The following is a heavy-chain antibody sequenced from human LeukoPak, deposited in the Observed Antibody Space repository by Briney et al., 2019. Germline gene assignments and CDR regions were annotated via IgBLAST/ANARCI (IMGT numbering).Heavy chain of an antibody. CDR1: GGSISSSSYY. CDR3: ARFPAHQPIDY. D-gene: IGHD2-2*01. V-gene: IGHV4-39*02. CDR2: IYYSGSS. J-gene: IGHJ4*02. Sequence: SETLSLTCTVSGGSISSSSYYWDWIRQPPGMRLEWIGSIYYSGSSYYNPSLKSRVTMSVDTSKNHFPLKLNSVTAADTAVYFCARFPAHQPIDYWGQGTLVTVSS.